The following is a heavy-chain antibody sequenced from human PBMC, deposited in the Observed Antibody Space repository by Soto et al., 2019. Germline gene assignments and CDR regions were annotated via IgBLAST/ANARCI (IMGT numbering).Heavy chain of an antibody. V-gene: IGHV1-3*01. Sequence: ASVKVSCKASGYTFTGYAMHWVRQAPGQRLEWMGWINAGNGNTKYSQKFQGRVTITRDTSASTAYMELSSLRSEDTAVYYCARDLGVAAAGTRAEYYYYYYGMDVWGQGTTVTVSS. D-gene: IGHD6-13*01. J-gene: IGHJ6*02. CDR1: GYTFTGYA. CDR2: INAGNGNT. CDR3: ARDLGVAAAGTRAEYYYYYYGMDV.